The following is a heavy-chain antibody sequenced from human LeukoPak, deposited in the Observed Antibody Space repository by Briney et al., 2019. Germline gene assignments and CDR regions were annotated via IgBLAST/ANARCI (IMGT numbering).Heavy chain of an antibody. CDR1: GGTFSSYA. CDR2: IIPILGIA. Sequence: SVKVSCKASGGTFSSYAISWVRQAPGQGLEWMGRIIPILGIANYAQKFQGRVTITADKSTSTAYMELSSLRSEDTAVYYCARLKLGYSSGWASDAFDIWGQGTMVTVSS. V-gene: IGHV1-69*04. D-gene: IGHD6-19*01. J-gene: IGHJ3*02. CDR3: ARLKLGYSSGWASDAFDI.